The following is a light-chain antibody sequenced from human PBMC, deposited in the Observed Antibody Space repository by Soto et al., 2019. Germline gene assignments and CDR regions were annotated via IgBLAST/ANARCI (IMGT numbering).Light chain of an antibody. CDR1: QSISTE. J-gene: IGKJ2*01. CDR3: QQGHNWPLT. CDR2: SAS. V-gene: IGKV3-15*01. Sequence: EIVMTQSPATLSVSPGERATLSCRASQSISTELAWYQQKPGQPPRLLIYSASTRPTGVPARFTGSGSGSEFTPTTSGLQLEYLAVYYGQQGHNWPLTFGQGTRVEI.